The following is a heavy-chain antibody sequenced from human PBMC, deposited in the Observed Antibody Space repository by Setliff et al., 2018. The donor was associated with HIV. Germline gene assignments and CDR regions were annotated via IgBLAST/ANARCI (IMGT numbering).Heavy chain of an antibody. D-gene: IGHD3-16*01. CDR1: GFTFSSYS. J-gene: IGHJ6*02. Sequence: PGGSLRLSCAASGFTFSSYSMNWVRQAPGEGLEWVSSISSSSSYIYYADSVKGRFTISRDNAKNSLYLQMNSLRAEDTAVYYCARDSRARGIEYGMDVWGQGTTVTVSS. CDR3: ARDSRARGIEYGMDV. CDR2: ISSSSSYI. V-gene: IGHV3-21*01.